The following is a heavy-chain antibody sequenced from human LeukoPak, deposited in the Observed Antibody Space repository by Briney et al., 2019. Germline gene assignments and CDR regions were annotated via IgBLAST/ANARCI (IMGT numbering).Heavy chain of an antibody. Sequence: GGSLRLSCSASGFTFSSYAMHWVRQAPGKGLEWVSTISGSGGSTYYADSVKGRFTISRDNAKNSLYLQMNSLRAEDTAVYYCARDGGKYYGMDVWGQGTTVTVSS. CDR1: GFTFSSYA. J-gene: IGHJ6*02. CDR2: ISGSGGST. CDR3: ARDGGKYYGMDV. V-gene: IGHV3-48*01.